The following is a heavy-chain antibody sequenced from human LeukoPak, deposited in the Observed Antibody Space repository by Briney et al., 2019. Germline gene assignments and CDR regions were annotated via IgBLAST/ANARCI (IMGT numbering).Heavy chain of an antibody. J-gene: IGHJ5*02. V-gene: IGHV3-53*01. CDR1: GFTVSSNY. Sequence: PGGSLRLSCAASGFTVSSNYMSWVRQAPGKGLEWVSVIYSGGSTYYADSVKGRFTISRDNAKNSLYLQMNSLRAEDTAVYYCARDRLAGINWFDPWGQGTLVTVSS. CDR2: IYSGGST. D-gene: IGHD6-19*01. CDR3: ARDRLAGINWFDP.